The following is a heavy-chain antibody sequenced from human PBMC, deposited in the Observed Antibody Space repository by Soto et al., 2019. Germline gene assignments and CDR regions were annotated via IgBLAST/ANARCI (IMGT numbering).Heavy chain of an antibody. CDR3: AIVRPTNNWYSFDV. CDR2: MYYTGTT. Sequence: QLRLQESGPGLVRPSEPLSLTCTVSGGSISSGTSYWGWIRQSPGKGLEWIGSMYYTGTTDYNSSLKSRATISVDMSKNQFSLKLSSVTAADTAVYFCAIVRPTNNWYSFDVWSQGSLVTVS. V-gene: IGHV4-39*01. D-gene: IGHD1-1*01. CDR1: GGSISSGTSY. J-gene: IGHJ3*01.